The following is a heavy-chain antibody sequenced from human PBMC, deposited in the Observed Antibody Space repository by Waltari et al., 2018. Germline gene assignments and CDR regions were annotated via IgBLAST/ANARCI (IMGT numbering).Heavy chain of an antibody. CDR2: IYHGGIP. CDR1: GYLINSGYY. J-gene: IGHJ4*02. Sequence: QVQLQESGPGLVRPSETLSLTCVVSGYLINSGYYWGWVRQTPGKGLQWIGSIYHGGIPYYNPSLKSRLTLSVDTSRNQFSLKLTSVTAADTAIYYCVRSGLGYCTSSTCYKNDDWGQGTLVTVSS. D-gene: IGHD2-2*02. CDR3: VRSGLGYCTSSTCYKNDD. V-gene: IGHV4-38-2*01.